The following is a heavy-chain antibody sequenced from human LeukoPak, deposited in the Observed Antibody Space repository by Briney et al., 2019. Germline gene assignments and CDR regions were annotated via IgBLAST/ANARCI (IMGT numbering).Heavy chain of an antibody. CDR3: AKYMVRGVIRPDYFDY. V-gene: IGHV3-23*01. CDR1: GFTFSSYA. Sequence: GGSLRLSCAASGFTFSSYAMSWVRQAPGKGLEWVSAISGSGGSTYYADSVKGRFTISRDSSKNTLYLQMNSLRAEDTAVYYCAKYMVRGVIRPDYFDYWGQGTLVTVSS. CDR2: ISGSGGST. D-gene: IGHD3-10*01. J-gene: IGHJ4*02.